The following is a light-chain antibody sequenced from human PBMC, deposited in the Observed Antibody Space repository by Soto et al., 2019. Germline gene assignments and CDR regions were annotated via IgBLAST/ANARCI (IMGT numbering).Light chain of an antibody. V-gene: IGKV3-15*01. CDR1: QSVTYN. CDR2: GAS. CDR3: QQYGNSPWT. J-gene: IGKJ1*01. Sequence: TMMAQSPATLSASPGERVTLSCRATQSVTYNLAWYHQKPGQAPSLLIYGASTRATGIPARFSGRWSRTEFTITISRLEPEDFAVDYCQQYGNSPWTFGQGTKVDIK.